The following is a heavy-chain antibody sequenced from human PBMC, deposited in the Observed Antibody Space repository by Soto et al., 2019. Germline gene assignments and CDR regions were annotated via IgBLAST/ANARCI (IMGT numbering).Heavy chain of an antibody. Sequence: EVQLVQSGAEVKKPGESLKISCKGSGYSFTSYWIGWVRQMPGKGLEWMGIIYPGDSDTRYSPSFQGQVTISADKSISTAYLQWSSLKASDTAMYYCARHYCISTSCHIAAFDIWGQGTMVTVSS. V-gene: IGHV5-51*01. CDR2: IYPGDSDT. CDR3: ARHYCISTSCHIAAFDI. CDR1: GYSFTSYW. D-gene: IGHD2-2*02. J-gene: IGHJ3*02.